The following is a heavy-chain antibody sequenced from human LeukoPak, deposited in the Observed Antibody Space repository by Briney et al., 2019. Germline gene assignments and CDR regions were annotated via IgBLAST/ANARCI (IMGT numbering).Heavy chain of an antibody. D-gene: IGHD3-22*01. J-gene: IGHJ4*02. CDR1: GFTSTNYA. CDR2: LIGSSGST. Sequence: GGSLRLSCAASGFTSTNYAMNWVRQAPGKGLEWVSVLIGSSGSTDYADSVKGRFTISRDNSKNTLYLQMNSLRAEDTAVYYCASSDYDRSGYYYFDYWGQGTLVTVSS. V-gene: IGHV3-23*01. CDR3: ASSDYDRSGYYYFDY.